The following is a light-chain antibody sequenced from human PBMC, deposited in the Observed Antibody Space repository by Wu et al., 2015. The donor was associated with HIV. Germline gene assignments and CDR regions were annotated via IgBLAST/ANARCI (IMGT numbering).Light chain of an antibody. CDR1: QSVSSSY. Sequence: EIVLTQSPATLSLSPGERATLSCRASQSVSSSYLAWYQHKPGQAPRLLIYAASTKATAIPDRFTGSGSGTDFTLTISRLEPEDFAVYYCQQYGGSPFTFGQGTRLEIK. V-gene: IGKV3-20*01. J-gene: IGKJ5*01. CDR2: AAS. CDR3: QQYGGSPFT.